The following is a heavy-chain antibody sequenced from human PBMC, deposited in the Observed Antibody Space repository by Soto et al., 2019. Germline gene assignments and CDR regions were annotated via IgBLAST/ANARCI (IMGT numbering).Heavy chain of an antibody. D-gene: IGHD6-6*01. Sequence: EVQLLESGGGLVQPGESLRLSCTASGFTFSSYAMSWVRQAPGQGLEWVSGLNPGGSTTYYADSVRGRFPISRDNSKNTVHLEMTSLRAEDTALYCCAKDLRGVTARPYFDRWGQGTLVTVSS. J-gene: IGHJ4*02. CDR1: GFTFSSYA. V-gene: IGHV3-23*01. CDR2: LNPGGSTT. CDR3: AKDLRGVTARPYFDR.